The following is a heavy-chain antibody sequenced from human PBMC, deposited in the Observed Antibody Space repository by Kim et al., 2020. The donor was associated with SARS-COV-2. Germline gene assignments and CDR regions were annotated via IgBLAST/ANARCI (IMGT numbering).Heavy chain of an antibody. V-gene: IGHV1-46*01. CDR1: GYTFTSYY. CDR2: INPSGGST. Sequence: ASVKVSCKASGYTFTSYYMHWVRQAPGQGLEWMGIINPSGGSTSYAQKFQGRVTMTRDTSTSTVYMELSSLRSEDTAVYYCYSVTTYDAFDIWGQGTMVTVSS. J-gene: IGHJ3*02. D-gene: IGHD4-17*01. CDR3: YSVTTYDAFDI.